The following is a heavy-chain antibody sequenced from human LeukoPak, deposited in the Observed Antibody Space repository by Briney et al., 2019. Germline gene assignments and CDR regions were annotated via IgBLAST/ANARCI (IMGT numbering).Heavy chain of an antibody. CDR2: INDNGGST. CDR3: ARRLGGTTPKGSYYYYMDV. CDR1: GFTFNYYA. D-gene: IGHD1-1*01. Sequence: PGGSLRLSCVGSGFTFNYYAMHWVRQAPGKGLEYVSGINDNGGSTFHANSVKGRFTISRDNSRNTLYLQMGSLRTEDMAVYYCARRLGGTTPKGSYYYYMDVWGKGTTVTISS. V-gene: IGHV3-64*01. J-gene: IGHJ6*03.